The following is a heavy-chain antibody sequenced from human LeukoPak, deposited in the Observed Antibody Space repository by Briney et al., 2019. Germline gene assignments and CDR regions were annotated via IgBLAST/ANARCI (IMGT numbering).Heavy chain of an antibody. CDR3: AKDLTPSDY. Sequence: GGSLRLSCAASGFTFSSYAMSRVRQAPGKGLEWVSGISDSGDSTYYADSVKARFTISRDNSKNTLYLQMNSLRAEDTAVYYCAKDLTPSDYWGQGTLVTVSS. CDR1: GFTFSSYA. V-gene: IGHV3-23*01. D-gene: IGHD1-14*01. J-gene: IGHJ4*02. CDR2: ISDSGDST.